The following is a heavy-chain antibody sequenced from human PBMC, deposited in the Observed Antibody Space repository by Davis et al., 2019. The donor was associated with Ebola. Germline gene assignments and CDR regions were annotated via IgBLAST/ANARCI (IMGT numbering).Heavy chain of an antibody. V-gene: IGHV3-21*04. CDR1: GFTFTTHG. CDR2: ISGSSDYI. D-gene: IGHD5-24*01. CDR3: AKDEELQFGMDV. J-gene: IGHJ6*02. Sequence: GESLKISCEVSGFTFTTHGMHWVRQAPGKGLEWVSSISGSSDYIWYSDSVRGRFTVSRDDLKNTVDVQMNSLRVEDSAIYYCAKDEELQFGMDVWGQGTTVTVSS.